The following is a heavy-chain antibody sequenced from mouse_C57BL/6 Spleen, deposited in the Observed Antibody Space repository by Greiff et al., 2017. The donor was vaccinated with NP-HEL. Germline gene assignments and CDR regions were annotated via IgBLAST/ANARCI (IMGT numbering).Heavy chain of an antibody. J-gene: IGHJ2*01. CDR3: ARVGYYGSSQSYYFDY. D-gene: IGHD1-1*01. CDR1: GYTFTSYW. CDR2: IDPSDSYT. Sequence: QVQLQQPGAELVMPGASVKLSCKASGYTFTSYWMHWVKQRPGQGLEWIGEIDPSDSYTNYNQKFKGKSTLTVDKSSSTAYMQLSSLTSEDSAVYYCARVGYYGSSQSYYFDYWGQGTTLTVAS. V-gene: IGHV1-69*01.